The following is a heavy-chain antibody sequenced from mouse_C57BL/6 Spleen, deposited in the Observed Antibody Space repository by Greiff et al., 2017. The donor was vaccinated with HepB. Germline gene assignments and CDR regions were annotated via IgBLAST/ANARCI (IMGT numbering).Heavy chain of an antibody. J-gene: IGHJ3*01. CDR2: INPNNGGT. CDR1: GYTFTDYY. CDR3: ARLGLGRAY. V-gene: IGHV1-26*01. D-gene: IGHD4-1*01. Sequence: EVQLQQSGPELVKPGASVKISCKASGYTFTDYYMNWVKQSHGKSLEWIGDINPNNGGTSYNQKFKGKATLTVDKSSRPAYMELRSLTSEDSAVYYCARLGLGRAYWGQGTLVTVSA.